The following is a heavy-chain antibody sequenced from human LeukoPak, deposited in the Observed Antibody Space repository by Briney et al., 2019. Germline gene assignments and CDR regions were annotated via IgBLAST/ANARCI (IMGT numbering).Heavy chain of an antibody. CDR2: IKSKTDGGTT. D-gene: IGHD2-15*01. J-gene: IGHJ6*03. CDR3: MGLVWKGYCSGGSCYAGYYYMDV. CDR1: GFTFSNAR. Sequence: GGSLRLSCAASGFTFSNARMSWVRQAPGKGLEWVGRIKSKTDGGTTDYAAPVKGRFTISRDDSKNTLYLQMNSLKTEDTAVYYCMGLVWKGYCSGGSCYAGYYYMDVWGKGTTVTVSS. V-gene: IGHV3-15*01.